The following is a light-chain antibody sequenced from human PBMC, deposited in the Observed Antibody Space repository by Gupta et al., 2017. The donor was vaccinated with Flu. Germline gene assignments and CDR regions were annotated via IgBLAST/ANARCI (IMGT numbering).Light chain of an antibody. J-gene: IGLJ1*01. V-gene: IGLV6-57*01. CDR2: AND. CDR3: QSDDRTNRYV. Sequence: FMLTQSHSVSESPGKTVTISSTRSSGSIAGSSVQWYQQRPGSPPTTVIYANDKRPSGVPAPLSFSTDSSSTAASLTISGLRTEDAADYYCQSDDRTNRYVFGPGTKVAVL. CDR1: SGSIAGSS.